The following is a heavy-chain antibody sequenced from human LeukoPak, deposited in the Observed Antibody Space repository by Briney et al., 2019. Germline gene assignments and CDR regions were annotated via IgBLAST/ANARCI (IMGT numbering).Heavy chain of an antibody. CDR3: ATGGRRYFDWLLGSGFDY. V-gene: IGHV4-34*01. Sequence: SETLSLTCADYGGSFSGYYWSWIRQPPGKGLEWIGEINHSGSTNYNPSLKSRVTISVDTSKNQFSLKLSSVTAADTAVYYCATGGRRYFDWLLGSGFDYWGQGTLATVSS. CDR2: INHSGST. D-gene: IGHD3-9*01. CDR1: GGSFSGYY. J-gene: IGHJ4*02.